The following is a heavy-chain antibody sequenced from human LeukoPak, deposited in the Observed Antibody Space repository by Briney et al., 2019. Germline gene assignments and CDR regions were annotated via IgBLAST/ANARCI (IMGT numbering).Heavy chain of an antibody. CDR1: GFTFSGYA. D-gene: IGHD4-23*01. Sequence: HPGGSLRLSCAASGFTFSGYAMHWVRQAPGKGLEWVAIISFDGSNKYYADSVKGRFTMSRDNSKNTLYLQMNSLIPEDTAVYYCARDAATVVTPLSVLNFDYWGQGTLVTVSS. CDR2: ISFDGSNK. V-gene: IGHV3-30*04. J-gene: IGHJ4*02. CDR3: ARDAATVVTPLSVLNFDY.